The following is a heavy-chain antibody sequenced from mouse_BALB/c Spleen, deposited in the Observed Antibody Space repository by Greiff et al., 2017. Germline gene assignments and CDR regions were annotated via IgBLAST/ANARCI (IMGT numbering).Heavy chain of an antibody. V-gene: IGHV1S81*02. D-gene: IGHD1-1*01. Sequence: QVQLQQPGAELVKPGASVKLSCKASGYTFTSYWMHWVKQRPGQGLEWIGEINPSNGRTNYNEKFKSKATLTVDKSSSTAYMQLSSLTSEDSAVYYCAPMYYYGSRGAYWGQGTLVTVSA. CDR3: APMYYYGSRGAY. J-gene: IGHJ3*01. CDR2: INPSNGRT. CDR1: GYTFTSYW.